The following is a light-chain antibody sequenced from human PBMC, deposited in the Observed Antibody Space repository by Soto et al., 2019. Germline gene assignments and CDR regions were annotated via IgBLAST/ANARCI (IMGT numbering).Light chain of an antibody. CDR3: QQRSNWPPLT. V-gene: IGKV3-11*01. J-gene: IGKJ4*01. Sequence: EIVLTQSPATLSLSPGERATLSCRASQSVSSYLAWYQQKPGQAPRLLIYDASNRATGIPARFSGSGSVTDFTLTISSLEPEDVAVYYWQQRSNWPPLTFGGGTKVEIK. CDR1: QSVSSY. CDR2: DAS.